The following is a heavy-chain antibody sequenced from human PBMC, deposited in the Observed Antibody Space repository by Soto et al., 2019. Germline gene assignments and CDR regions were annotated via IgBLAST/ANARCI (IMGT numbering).Heavy chain of an antibody. V-gene: IGHV5-51*01. CDR2: IYPGDSDT. D-gene: IGHD6-13*01. CDR1: GYSFTSYW. CDR3: ARHLEYSSSRKSSYYYGMDV. Sequence: GESLKISCKGSGYSFTSYWIGWVRQMPGKGLEWMGIIYPGDSDTRYSPSFQGQVTISADKSISTAYLQWSSLKASDTAMYYCARHLEYSSSRKSSYYYGMDVWGQGTTVTVS. J-gene: IGHJ6*02.